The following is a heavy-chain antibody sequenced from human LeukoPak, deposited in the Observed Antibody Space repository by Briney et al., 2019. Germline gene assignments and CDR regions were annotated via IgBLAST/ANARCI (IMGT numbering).Heavy chain of an antibody. D-gene: IGHD6-19*01. V-gene: IGHV4-4*02. CDR2: INHSGST. CDR3: ARSYLGGWYYFDY. CDR1: GDSINSLDL. Sequence: PSETLSLTCTVSGDSINSLDLWSWVRQPPGKGLEWIGEINHSGSTNYNPSLKSRVTISVDTSKNQFSLKLSSVTAADTAVYYCARSYLGGWYYFDYWGQGTLVTVSS. J-gene: IGHJ4*02.